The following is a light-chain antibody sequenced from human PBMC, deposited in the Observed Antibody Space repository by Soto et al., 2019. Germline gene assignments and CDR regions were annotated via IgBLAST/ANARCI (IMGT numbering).Light chain of an antibody. J-gene: IGKJ4*01. V-gene: IGKV1-39*01. CDR1: QTISSY. CDR2: AAS. Sequence: DIQMTQSPSSLSASVGDRVTITCRASQTISSYLNWYQQKPGKAPKFLIYAASRLQSGVPSRFSGGRSGTDFTLTISSLQPEDFASYYCQQSYSTPLTFGGGTKVEIK. CDR3: QQSYSTPLT.